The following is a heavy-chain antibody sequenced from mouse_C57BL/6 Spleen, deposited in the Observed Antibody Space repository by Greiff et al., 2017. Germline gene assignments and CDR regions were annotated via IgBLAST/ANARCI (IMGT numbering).Heavy chain of an antibody. CDR1: GFSLTSYA. CDR3: ARNPHITTVVRYYAMDY. D-gene: IGHD1-1*01. V-gene: IGHV2-9-1*01. J-gene: IGHJ4*01. Sequence: VLLVESGPGLVAPSQSLSITCTVSGFSLTSYAISWVRQPPGKGLEWLGVIWTGGGTNYTSALKSRLSISKDNSKSQVFLKMNSLQTDDTARYYCARNPHITTVVRYYAMDYWGQGTSVTVSS. CDR2: IWTGGGT.